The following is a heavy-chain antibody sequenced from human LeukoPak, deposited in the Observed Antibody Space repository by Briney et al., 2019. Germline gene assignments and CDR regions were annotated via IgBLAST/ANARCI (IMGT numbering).Heavy chain of an antibody. CDR1: GFSFSDYY. Sequence: GGSLRLSCAASGFSFSDYYMSWIRQAPGKGLEWVSYISSSNSYTNYADSVKGRFTISRDNAKNSLYLQMNSLRAEDTAVYYCARVTGTTVTTEDGMDVWGQGTTVTVSS. CDR3: ARVTGTTVTTEDGMDV. V-gene: IGHV3-11*06. D-gene: IGHD4-17*01. J-gene: IGHJ6*02. CDR2: ISSSNSYT.